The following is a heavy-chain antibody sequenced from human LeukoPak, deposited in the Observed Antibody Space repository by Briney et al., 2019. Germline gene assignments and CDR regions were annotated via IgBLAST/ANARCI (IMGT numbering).Heavy chain of an antibody. CDR3: ARDRLGPSFSVSHFDL. Sequence: GGSLRLSCATSGFTFVDYGLSWVRRAPGKGLEWLCAINYNGAITDYADSVKGRFTISRDNAKNSLYLRMDSLRAEDAALYYCARDRLGPSFSVSHFDLWGQGTLVTVSS. CDR1: GFTFVDYG. J-gene: IGHJ4*02. V-gene: IGHV3-20*04. D-gene: IGHD3-3*02. CDR2: INYNGAIT.